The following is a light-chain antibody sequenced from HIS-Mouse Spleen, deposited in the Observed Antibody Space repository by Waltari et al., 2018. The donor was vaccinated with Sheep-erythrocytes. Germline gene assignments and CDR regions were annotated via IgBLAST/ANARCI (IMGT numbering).Light chain of an antibody. CDR2: EGS. CDR1: SSDVGSSIL. V-gene: IGLV2-23*01. Sequence: QSALTQPASVSGSPGQSITLSCTGNSSDVGSSILVSWYQQHPGKAPKLMIYEGSKRPSGVSNRFSGSKSGNTASLTISGLQAEDEADYYCCSYAGSSTPWVFGGGTKLTVL. J-gene: IGLJ3*02. CDR3: CSYAGSSTPWV.